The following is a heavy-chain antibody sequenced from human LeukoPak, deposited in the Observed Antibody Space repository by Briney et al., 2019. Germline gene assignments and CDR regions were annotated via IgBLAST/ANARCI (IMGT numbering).Heavy chain of an antibody. CDR2: INWNGGRT. CDR1: GFTLDDYG. CDR3: ARGGIAAAGTYGYYYYYYYMDV. J-gene: IGHJ6*03. D-gene: IGHD6-13*01. Sequence: GGSLRLSCAASGFTLDDYGMSWVRHAPGKGLEWVSGINWNGGRTVYADSVKGRFTISRDNAKNSLYLQMNSLRAEDTALYYCARGGIAAAGTYGYYYYYYYMDVWGKGATVTVSS. V-gene: IGHV3-20*04.